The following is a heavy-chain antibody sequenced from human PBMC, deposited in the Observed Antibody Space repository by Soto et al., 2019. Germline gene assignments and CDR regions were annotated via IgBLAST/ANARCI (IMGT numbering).Heavy chain of an antibody. J-gene: IGHJ4*02. CDR1: GFTFSSYS. CDR2: ISSSSSYI. Sequence: GGSLRLSCAASGFTFSSYSMNWVRQAPGKGLEWVSSISSSSSYIYYADSVKGRFTISRDNAKNSLYLQMNSLRAEDTAVYYCARAIGCSGGSCKGLDYWGQGTLVTVSS. CDR3: ARAIGCSGGSCKGLDY. V-gene: IGHV3-21*01. D-gene: IGHD2-15*01.